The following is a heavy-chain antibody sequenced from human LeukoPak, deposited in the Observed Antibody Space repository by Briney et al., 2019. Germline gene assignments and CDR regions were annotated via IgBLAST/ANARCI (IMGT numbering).Heavy chain of an antibody. CDR2: ISYDGSNK. J-gene: IGHJ2*01. CDR1: GFTFSSYG. CDR3: AKDGCSSTSCYGGYFDL. V-gene: IGHV3-30*18. D-gene: IGHD2-2*01. Sequence: PGRSLRLSCAASGFTFSSYGMHWVRQAPGKGLEWVAVISYDGSNKYYADSVKGRFTISRDNSKNTLYLQMNSLRAEDTAVYYCAKDGCSSTSCYGGYFDLWGRGTLVTVSS.